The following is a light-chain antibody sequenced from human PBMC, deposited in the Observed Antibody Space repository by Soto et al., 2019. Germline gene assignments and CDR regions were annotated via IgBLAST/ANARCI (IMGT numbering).Light chain of an antibody. CDR2: GNS. V-gene: IGLV1-40*01. Sequence: QSVLTQPPSVSGAPGQRVTISCTGSSSNIGAGYDVHWYQQLPGTAPKLLIDGNSNRPSGVPDRFSGSKSGTSASLAITGLQAEYEADYDCQSYDSSLSALYVFGTGTTLTVL. CDR3: QSYDSSLSALYV. J-gene: IGLJ1*01. CDR1: SSNIGAGYD.